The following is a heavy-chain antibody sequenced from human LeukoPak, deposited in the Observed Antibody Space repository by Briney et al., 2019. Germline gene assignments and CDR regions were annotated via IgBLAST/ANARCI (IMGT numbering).Heavy chain of an antibody. V-gene: IGHV4-38-2*02. D-gene: IGHD1-20*01. CDR3: AREVTGTTNYYYYYYMDV. CDR1: GGSISSYY. J-gene: IGHJ6*03. Sequence: SETLSLTCTVSGGSISSYYWSWIRQPPGKGLEWIGSIYHSGSTYYNPSLKSRVTISVDTSKNQFSLKLSSVTAADTAVYYCAREVTGTTNYYYYYYMDVWGKGTTVTVSS. CDR2: IYHSGST.